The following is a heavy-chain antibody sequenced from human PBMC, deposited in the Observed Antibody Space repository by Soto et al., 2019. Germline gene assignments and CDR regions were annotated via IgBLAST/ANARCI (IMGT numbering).Heavy chain of an antibody. CDR2: IYPGDSDT. Sequence: GESLKISCKGSGYSFTSYWIGWVRQMPGKGLEWMGIIYPGDSDTRYSPSFQGQVTISADKSISTAYLQWSSLKASDTAMYYCARNAPSFKNRNNYYDYYMDVWGKGTTVTVSS. CDR3: ARNAPSFKNRNNYYDYYMDV. V-gene: IGHV5-51*01. D-gene: IGHD1-1*01. J-gene: IGHJ6*03. CDR1: GYSFTSYW.